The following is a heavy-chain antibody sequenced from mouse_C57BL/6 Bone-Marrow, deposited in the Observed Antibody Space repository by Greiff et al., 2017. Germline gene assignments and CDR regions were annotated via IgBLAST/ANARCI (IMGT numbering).Heavy chain of an antibody. CDR3: ARELIAMDY. CDR1: GYTFTSYW. V-gene: IGHV1-50*01. D-gene: IGHD1-3*01. Sequence: QVQLQPGAELVKPGASVKLSCKASGYTFTSYWMQWVKQRPGQVLEWIGEIDPSDSYTNYNQKFKGKATLTVDTSSSTAYMQLSSLTSEDSAVYYCARELIAMDYWGQGTSVTVSS. CDR2: IDPSDSYT. J-gene: IGHJ4*01.